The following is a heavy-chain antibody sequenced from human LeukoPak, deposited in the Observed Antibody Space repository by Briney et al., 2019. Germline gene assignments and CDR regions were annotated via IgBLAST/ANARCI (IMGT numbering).Heavy chain of an antibody. V-gene: IGHV1-69*13. D-gene: IGHD3-3*01. J-gene: IGHJ4*02. Sequence: SVKVSCKASGGTFSSYAISWVRQAPGQGLEWMGGIIPISGTANYAQKFQGRVTITADESTSTAYMELSSLRSEDTAVYYCARERRESITIFGVVNHPFVYWGQGTLVTVSS. CDR2: IIPISGTA. CDR1: GGTFSSYA. CDR3: ARERRESITIFGVVNHPFVY.